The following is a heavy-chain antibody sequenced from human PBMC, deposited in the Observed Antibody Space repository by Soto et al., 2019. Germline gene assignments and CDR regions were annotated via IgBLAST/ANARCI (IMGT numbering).Heavy chain of an antibody. CDR3: ANPPRY. CDR1: GGTFSSYT. Sequence: QVQLVQSGAEVKKPGSSVKVSCKASGGTFSSYTISWVRHAPGHGLEWMGRIIPISGIANHAQKFQGRVTITADKSTGTAYMERSSLRSDDTAVYYCANPPRYWGQGTLVTVSS. V-gene: IGHV1-69*02. CDR2: IIPISGIA. J-gene: IGHJ4*02.